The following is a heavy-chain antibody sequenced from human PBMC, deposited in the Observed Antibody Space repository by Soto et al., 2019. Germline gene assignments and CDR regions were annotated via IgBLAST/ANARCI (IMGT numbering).Heavy chain of an antibody. CDR1: GFTFSSYS. D-gene: IGHD6-19*01. Sequence: GGSLRISCAASGFTFSSYSLNWVRQAPGKGLEWVSYISSSSSTIYYADSVKGRFTISRDNAKNSLYLQMNSLRAEDTAVYYCARRAVAGTGKAFDIWGQGTMVTVSS. J-gene: IGHJ3*02. CDR3: ARRAVAGTGKAFDI. CDR2: ISSSSSTI. V-gene: IGHV3-48*01.